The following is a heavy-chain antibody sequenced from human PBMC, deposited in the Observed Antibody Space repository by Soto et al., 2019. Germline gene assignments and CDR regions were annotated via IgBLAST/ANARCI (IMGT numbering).Heavy chain of an antibody. V-gene: IGHV2-5*02. CDR3: AHRPADDDILTGYWYFDY. D-gene: IGHD3-9*01. CDR1: GFSLSTSAVG. Sequence: QITLKQSGPTLVKPTQTLTLTCTFSGFSLSTSAVGVGWICQPPVKALEWLALIYWDDDKRYSPSLKSRLTITKDASKNLVVLTMTIIDPVDTGTYYCAHRPADDDILTGYWYFDYWGQGTLVTVSS. CDR2: IYWDDDK. J-gene: IGHJ4*02.